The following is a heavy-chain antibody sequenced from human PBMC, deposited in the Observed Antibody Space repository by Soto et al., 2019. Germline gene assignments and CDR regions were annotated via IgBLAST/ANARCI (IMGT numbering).Heavy chain of an antibody. V-gene: IGHV4-59*08. Sequence: SETLSLTCTVSGGSISNYYWSWIRQPPGKGLEWIGNIYDSGSTSYNPSLKSRVTISVDTSKNQFSLKLSSVTAADTAVYYCARPVLDCGSTSPCAYGMDVWGQGHKVTVSS. CDR3: ARPVLDCGSTSPCAYGMDV. CDR2: IYDSGST. J-gene: IGHJ6*02. D-gene: IGHD2-2*01. CDR1: GGSISNYY.